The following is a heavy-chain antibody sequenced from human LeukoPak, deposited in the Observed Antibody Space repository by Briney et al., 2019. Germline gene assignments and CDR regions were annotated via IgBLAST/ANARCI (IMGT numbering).Heavy chain of an antibody. CDR2: IYSGGST. J-gene: IGHJ4*02. CDR3: AREGLRSAIDY. D-gene: IGHD4-17*01. CDR1: GFTVSSKY. Sequence: GGSLRLSCAASGFTVSSKYMSWVRQAPGKGVEWVSVIYSGGSTYYADSVKGRFTISRDNSKNTLYLQMNSLRAEDTAVYYCAREGLRSAIDYWGQGTLVTVSS. V-gene: IGHV3-53*01.